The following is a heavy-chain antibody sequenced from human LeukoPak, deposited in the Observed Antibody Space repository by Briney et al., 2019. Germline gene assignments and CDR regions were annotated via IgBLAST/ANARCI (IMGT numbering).Heavy chain of an antibody. J-gene: IGHJ6*03. CDR1: GGPISHYY. V-gene: IGHV4-34*01. Sequence: PSETLSLTCAVSGGPISHYYWSWIRQPPGKGLEWIGEINHSGSTNYNSSLKSRVTISVDTSKNQFSLKLSSVTAADTAVYYCARGYYGSGSHCCHMDVWGKGTTITVS. CDR3: ARGYYGSGSHCCHMDV. CDR2: INHSGST. D-gene: IGHD3-10*01.